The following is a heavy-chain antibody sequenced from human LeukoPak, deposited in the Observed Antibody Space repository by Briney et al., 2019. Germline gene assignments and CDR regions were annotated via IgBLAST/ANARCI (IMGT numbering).Heavy chain of an antibody. CDR2: IYYSGST. V-gene: IGHV4-59*01. Sequence: SETLSLTCTVSGGSISSYYWSWIRQPPGKGLEWIGYIYYSGSTNYNPSLKSRVTISVDTSKNQFSLKLSSVTAADTAVYYCARGGRSDIGPYLDYWGQGTLVTVSS. CDR1: GGSISSYY. D-gene: IGHD2-15*01. J-gene: IGHJ4*02. CDR3: ARGGRSDIGPYLDY.